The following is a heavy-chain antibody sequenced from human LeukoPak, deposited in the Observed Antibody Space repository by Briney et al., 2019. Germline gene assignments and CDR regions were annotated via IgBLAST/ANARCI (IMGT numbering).Heavy chain of an antibody. V-gene: IGHV3-7*01. CDR2: INEGGSW. J-gene: IGHJ6*04. D-gene: IGHD6-13*01. CDR1: GFTFSNYW. Sequence: GGSLRLSCAASGFTFSNYWMSWVRQAPGKGLEWVANINEGGSWNVDSVKGRFTISRDNAKNTLHLQMNSLRAEDTAVYYCARDRYPYPGIAAAGTCMDVWGKGTTVTVSS. CDR3: ARDRYPYPGIAAAGTCMDV.